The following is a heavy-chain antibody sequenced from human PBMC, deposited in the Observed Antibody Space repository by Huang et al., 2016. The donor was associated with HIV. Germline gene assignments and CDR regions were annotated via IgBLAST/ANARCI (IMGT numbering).Heavy chain of an antibody. Sequence: QVQLVESGGGVVQPGRSLRLSCAASGFPFNNHAMHGVRQAPGKGLDWVAVISNDGSNNYYADSVKGRFTSSRDSSKSTLFLHMTSLRTEDTAVYYCARAKDTWDAYDIWGQGTMVIVSS. V-gene: IGHV3-30-3*01. CDR1: GFPFNNHA. CDR2: ISNDGSNN. D-gene: IGHD5-18*01. J-gene: IGHJ3*02. CDR3: ARAKDTWDAYDI.